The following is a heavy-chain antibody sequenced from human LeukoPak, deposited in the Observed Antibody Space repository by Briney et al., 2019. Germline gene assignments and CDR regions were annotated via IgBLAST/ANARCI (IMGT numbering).Heavy chain of an antibody. CDR1: GYTFTGYY. J-gene: IGHJ4*02. CDR3: AREVAAAGTRELGY. V-gene: IGHV1-2*04. CDR2: INPNSGGI. D-gene: IGHD6-13*01. Sequence: ASVKVSCKASGYTFTGYYMHWVRQAPGQGLEWMGWINPNSGGINYAQKFQGWVTMTRDTSISTAYMELSRLRSDDTAVYYCAREVAAAGTRELGYWGQGTLVTVSS.